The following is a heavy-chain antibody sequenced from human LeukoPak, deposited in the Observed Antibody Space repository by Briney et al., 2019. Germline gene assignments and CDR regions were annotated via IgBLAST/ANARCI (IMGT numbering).Heavy chain of an antibody. D-gene: IGHD4-17*01. CDR2: ISSSSSYT. Sequence: PGRSLRLSCAASGFTFSSYGMHWVRQAPGKGLEWVSSISSSSSYTYYADSVKGRFTISRDNAKNSLYLQMNSLRAEDTAVYYCARDKSADYGDSYFDSWGQGILVTVSS. CDR3: ARDKSADYGDSYFDS. J-gene: IGHJ4*02. CDR1: GFTFSSYG. V-gene: IGHV3-21*01.